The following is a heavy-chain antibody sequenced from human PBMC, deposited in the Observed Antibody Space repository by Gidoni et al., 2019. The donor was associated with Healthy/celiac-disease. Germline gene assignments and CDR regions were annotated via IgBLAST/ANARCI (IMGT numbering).Heavy chain of an antibody. CDR1: GGSISSGGYY. CDR3: ARDASFDAFDI. CDR2: SYYSGST. V-gene: IGHV4-31*03. J-gene: IGHJ3*02. Sequence: QVQLQESGPGLVKPSQTLSLTCNVSGGSISSGGYYWSWIRQHPGKGLEWIGYSYYSGSTYYNPSLKSRVTISVDTSKNQFSLKLSSVTSADTAVYYCARDASFDAFDIWVQGTMGTVSS.